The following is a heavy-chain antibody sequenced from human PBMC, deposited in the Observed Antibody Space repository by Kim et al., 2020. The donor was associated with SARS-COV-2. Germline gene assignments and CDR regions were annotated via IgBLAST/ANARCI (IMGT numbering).Heavy chain of an antibody. J-gene: IGHJ6*02. CDR3: ARDRGYYDSSGYYGQWHYGVDV. Sequence: ASVKVSCKASGYTFTSYGISWVRQAPGQGLEWMGWISAYNGNTNYAQKLQGRVTMTTDTSTSTAYMELRSLRSDDTAVYYCARDRGYYDSSGYYGQWHYGVDVWGQGTTVTVSS. D-gene: IGHD3-22*01. CDR1: GYTFTSYG. CDR2: ISAYNGNT. V-gene: IGHV1-18*01.